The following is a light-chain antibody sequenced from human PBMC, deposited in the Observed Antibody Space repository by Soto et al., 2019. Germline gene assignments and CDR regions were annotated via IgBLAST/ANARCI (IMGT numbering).Light chain of an antibody. CDR3: QQSHGIPYT. J-gene: IGKJ2*01. Sequence: DIRMTQSPSSLSASVGDRVTMTCRASRTISTYLNWYQQKPGEAPKLLIYAASKLQSGVPSRFSGSGSGTDFTLTISSLQPEDFATYYCQQSHGIPYTFGQGTKLENK. CDR2: AAS. CDR1: RTISTY. V-gene: IGKV1-39*01.